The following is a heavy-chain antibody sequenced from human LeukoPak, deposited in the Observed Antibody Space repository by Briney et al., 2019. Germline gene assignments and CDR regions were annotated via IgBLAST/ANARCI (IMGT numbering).Heavy chain of an antibody. CDR2: ISHSRST. V-gene: IGHV4-39*07. CDR1: GGSISTSNYY. Sequence: KSSETLSLTCTVSGGSISTSNYYWSWIRQPPGKGLEWIGEISHSRSTNYNPSLKSRVTISVDTSKNQFSLKLSSVTAADTAVYYCARLINTITGYSSSWYPHYYMDVWGKGTTVTISS. CDR3: ARLINTITGYSSSWYPHYYMDV. J-gene: IGHJ6*03. D-gene: IGHD6-13*01.